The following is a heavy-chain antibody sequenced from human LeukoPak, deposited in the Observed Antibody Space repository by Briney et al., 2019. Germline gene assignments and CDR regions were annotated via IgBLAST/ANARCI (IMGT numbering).Heavy chain of an antibody. D-gene: IGHD2-15*01. V-gene: IGHV3-53*01. Sequence: GGSLRLSCAASGFTVSSNYMSWVRQAPGKGLEWVSVIYSGGNTYYADSVKGRFTISRDNSKNTLYLQMNSLRAEDTAVYYCARGGYCSGGSCYRFMGNWFDPWGQGTLVTVSS. J-gene: IGHJ5*02. CDR1: GFTVSSNY. CDR3: ARGGYCSGGSCYRFMGNWFDP. CDR2: IYSGGNT.